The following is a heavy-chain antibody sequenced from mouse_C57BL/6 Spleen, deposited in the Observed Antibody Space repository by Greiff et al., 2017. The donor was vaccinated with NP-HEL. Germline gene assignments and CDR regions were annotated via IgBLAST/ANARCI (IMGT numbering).Heavy chain of an antibody. V-gene: IGHV6-3*01. D-gene: IGHD1-1*01. CDR2: IRLKSDDYAT. CDR3: TVDTTWFDY. J-gene: IGHJ2*01. CDR1: GFTFSNYW. Sequence: EVKLMESGGGLVQPGGSMKLSCVASGFTFSNYWMNWVRQSPEKGLEWVAPIRLKSDDYATNYAESVKGRFTISRDDSKSSVYLQMNNLRAEDTGIYYCTVDTTWFDYWGQGTTLTVSA.